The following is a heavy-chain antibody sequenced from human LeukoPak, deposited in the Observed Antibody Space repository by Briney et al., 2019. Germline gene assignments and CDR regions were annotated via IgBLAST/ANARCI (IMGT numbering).Heavy chain of an antibody. J-gene: IGHJ6*02. D-gene: IGHD3-3*01. CDR3: ANVFGDSSADFWSGYAQTYYYYGMDV. CDR1: GFTFSSYG. V-gene: IGHV3-30*18. CDR2: ISYDGSNK. Sequence: GGSLRLSCAASGFTFSSYGMHWVRQAPGKGLEWVAVISYDGSNKYYADSVKGRFTISRDNSKNTLYLQMNSLRAEDTAVYYCANVFGDSSADFWSGYAQTYYYYGMDVWGQGTTVTVSS.